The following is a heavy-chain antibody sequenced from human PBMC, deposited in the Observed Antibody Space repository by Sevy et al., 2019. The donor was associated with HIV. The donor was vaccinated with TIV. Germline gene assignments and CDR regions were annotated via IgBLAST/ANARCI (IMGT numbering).Heavy chain of an antibody. CDR3: LLSSSTAYPFDY. J-gene: IGHJ4*02. CDR1: GFTFSNYA. D-gene: IGHD6-6*01. CDR2: ISYDGSNK. V-gene: IGHV3-30-3*02. Sequence: GGSLRLSCAATGFTFSNYAMHWVRQAPGKGLEWVAVISYDGSNKYYADSVKGRFTISRDNSKNTLYLQMNSLRAEDTAVYYCLLSSSTAYPFDYWGQGTLVTVSS.